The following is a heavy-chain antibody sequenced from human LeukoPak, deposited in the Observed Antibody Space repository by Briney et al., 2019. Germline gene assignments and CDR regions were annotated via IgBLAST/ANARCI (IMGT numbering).Heavy chain of an antibody. CDR3: ARAGYSYGLDYYYYYMDV. J-gene: IGHJ6*03. D-gene: IGHD5-18*01. Sequence: GASVKVSCKASGYTFTSYGISWVRQAPGQGLEWMGGIIPIFGTANYAQKFQGRVTITADKSTSTAYMELSSLRSEDTAVYYCARAGYSYGLDYYYYYMDVWGKGTTVTVSS. CDR2: IIPIFGTA. V-gene: IGHV1-69*06. CDR1: GYTFTSYG.